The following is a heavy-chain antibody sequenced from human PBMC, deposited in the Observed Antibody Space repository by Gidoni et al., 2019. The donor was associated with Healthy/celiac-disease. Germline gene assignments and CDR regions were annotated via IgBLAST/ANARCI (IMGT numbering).Heavy chain of an antibody. D-gene: IGHD3-10*01. CDR1: GYTFTGHY. V-gene: IGHV1-2*06. J-gene: IGHJ6*02. CDR3: AREGYQLWFGELLGSSYGMDV. Sequence: QVQLVQSGAEVKKPGASVKVSCKASGYTFTGHYMHWVRQAPGQGLEWMGRINPNSGGTNYAQKFQGRVTMTRDTSISTAYMELSRLRSDDTAVYYCAREGYQLWFGELLGSSYGMDVWGQGTTVTVSS. CDR2: INPNSGGT.